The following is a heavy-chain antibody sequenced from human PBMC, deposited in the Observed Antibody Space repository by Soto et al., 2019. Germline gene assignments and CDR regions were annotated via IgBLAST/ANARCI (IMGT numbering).Heavy chain of an antibody. CDR3: ARGKDGRRAGTYYFDMDV. CDR2: IKQDGSEK. V-gene: IGHV3-7*01. Sequence: GGSLRLSCAAAGFSFRDYWVTWVRQAPGKGLDWVANIKQDGSEKYYLDSLKGRFTISRDNAKNSVYLLMNSLRAEDTAVYYCARGKDGRRAGTYYFDMDVWGKGTTVTVSS. J-gene: IGHJ6*03. D-gene: IGHD1-1*01. CDR1: GFSFRDYW.